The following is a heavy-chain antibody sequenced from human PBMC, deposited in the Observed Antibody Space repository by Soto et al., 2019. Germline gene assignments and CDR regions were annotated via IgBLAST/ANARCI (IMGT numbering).Heavy chain of an antibody. CDR3: ARDSGYDYGMDV. J-gene: IGHJ6*02. Sequence: QVQLQESGPGLVKPTQTLSLTCTVSGGSISSGSFYWSGIRQHTGKGLEWVGYIHDSGTTYYNPSLTSRVTISLDTSKNQFSLKLTSVTAADTAAYYCARDSGYDYGMDVWGQGTTVTVS. D-gene: IGHD3-10*01. CDR1: GGSISSGSFY. V-gene: IGHV4-31*03. CDR2: IHDSGTT.